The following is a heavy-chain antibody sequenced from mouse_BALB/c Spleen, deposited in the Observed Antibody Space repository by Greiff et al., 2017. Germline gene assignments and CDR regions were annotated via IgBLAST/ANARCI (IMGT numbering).Heavy chain of an antibody. J-gene: IGHJ3*01. CDR3: ARDWDRAY. V-gene: IGHV1-87*01. CDR2: IYPGDGDT. D-gene: IGHD4-1*01. CDR1: GYTFTSYW. Sequence: QVQLQQSGAELARPGASVKLSCKASGYTFTSYWMQWVKQRPGQGLEWIGAIYPGDGDTRYTQKFKGKATLTADKSSSTAYMQLSSLASEDSAVYYCARDWDRAYWGQGTLVTVS.